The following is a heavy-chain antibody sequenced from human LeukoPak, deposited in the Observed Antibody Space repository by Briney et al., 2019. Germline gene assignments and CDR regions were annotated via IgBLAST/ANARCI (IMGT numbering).Heavy chain of an antibody. Sequence: GESLRISCKGSGYSFTSYWIAWVRQMPGKGLEWMGVMYPGDSDPRYSRSFQGQVSMSADRSLSTAYLQWSSLKASDTAMYYCARLGARFLEWLPLDSWGQGTLVTVSS. D-gene: IGHD3-3*01. J-gene: IGHJ4*02. CDR2: MYPGDSDP. CDR1: GYSFTSYW. V-gene: IGHV5-51*01. CDR3: ARLGARFLEWLPLDS.